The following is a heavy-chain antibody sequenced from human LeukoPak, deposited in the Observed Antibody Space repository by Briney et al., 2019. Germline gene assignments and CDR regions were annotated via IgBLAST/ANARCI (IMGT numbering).Heavy chain of an antibody. CDR3: ARGLAY. CDR2: INHSGST. J-gene: IGHJ4*02. V-gene: IGHV4-39*07. Sequence: SETLSLTCTVSGGSISSSSYYWGWIRQPPGKGLEWIGEINHSGSTNYNPSLKSRVTISVDTSKNQFSLKLSSVTAADTAVYYCARGLAYWGQGTLVTVSS. D-gene: IGHD2-21*01. CDR1: GGSISSSSYY.